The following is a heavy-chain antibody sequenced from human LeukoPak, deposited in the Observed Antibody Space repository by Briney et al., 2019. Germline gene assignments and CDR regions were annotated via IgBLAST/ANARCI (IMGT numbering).Heavy chain of an antibody. CDR1: GGSISSYY. CDR2: IYYSGTT. V-gene: IGHV4-59*01. J-gene: IGHJ4*02. D-gene: IGHD6-13*01. CDR3: ARGVYIAAAQYGY. Sequence: SETLSLTGTVSGGSISSYYWSWIRQPPGKGREWIGYIYYSGTTNYNPSLKSRVTISVDTSKNQFSLKLSSVTAADTAVYYCARGVYIAAAQYGYWGQGTLVTVSS.